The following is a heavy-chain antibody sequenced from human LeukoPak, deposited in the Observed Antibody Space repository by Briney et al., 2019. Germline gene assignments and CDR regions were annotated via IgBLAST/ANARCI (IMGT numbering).Heavy chain of an antibody. V-gene: IGHV3-21*01. CDR2: ISSSSSYI. J-gene: IGHJ3*02. CDR3: ARAVRGGAFDI. CDR1: GFTFSSYA. D-gene: IGHD3-10*01. Sequence: GGSLRLSCAASGFTFSSYAMSWVRQAPGKGLEWVSSISSSSSYIYYADSVKGRFTISRDNAKNSLYLQMNSLRAEDTAVYYCARAVRGGAFDIWGQGTMVTVSS.